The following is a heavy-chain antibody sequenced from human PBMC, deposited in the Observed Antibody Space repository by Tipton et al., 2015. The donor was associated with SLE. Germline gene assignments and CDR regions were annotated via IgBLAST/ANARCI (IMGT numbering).Heavy chain of an antibody. J-gene: IGHJ4*02. CDR1: GGSIGSYY. V-gene: IGHV4-59*12. CDR2: IYYSGST. CDR3: ARDRLGGVIVTTFDY. Sequence: TLSLTCTVSGGSIGSYYWSWIRQPPGKGLEWIGYIYYSGSTNYNPSLKSRVTISVDTSKNQFSLKLSSVTAADTAVYYCARDRLGGVIVTTFDYWGQGTLVTVSS. D-gene: IGHD3-16*02.